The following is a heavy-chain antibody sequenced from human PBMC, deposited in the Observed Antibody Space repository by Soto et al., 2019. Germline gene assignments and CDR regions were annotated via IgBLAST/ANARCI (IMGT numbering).Heavy chain of an antibody. CDR1: GFTFSSYS. J-gene: IGHJ4*02. CDR3: AKFPLVIAAAGRDSYFDY. CDR2: ISSSSSYI. D-gene: IGHD6-13*01. Sequence: GGSLRLSCAASGFTFSSYSMNWVRQAPGKGLEWVSSISSSSSYIYYADSVKGRFTIFRDNAKNSLYLQMNSLRAEDTAVYYCAKFPLVIAAAGRDSYFDYWGQGTLVTVSS. V-gene: IGHV3-21*01.